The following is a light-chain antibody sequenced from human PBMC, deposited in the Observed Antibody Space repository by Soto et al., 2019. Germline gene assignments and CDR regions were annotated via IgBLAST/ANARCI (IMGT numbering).Light chain of an antibody. CDR3: QQYNNWPPTWT. J-gene: IGKJ1*01. Sequence: EIVLTQSPATLSSFPGDRVTLSCRASQNIRSSLAWYQQRPGQAPRLLIYDASTRATGIPPRFSGGGSGTEFTVTISSLQSEDFAVYYCQQYNNWPPTWTFGQGTKVDIK. CDR2: DAS. CDR1: QNIRSS. V-gene: IGKV3-15*01.